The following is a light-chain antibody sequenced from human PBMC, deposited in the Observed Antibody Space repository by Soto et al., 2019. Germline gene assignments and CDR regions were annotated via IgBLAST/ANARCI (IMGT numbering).Light chain of an antibody. CDR2: AAT. CDR3: QQSSDFPPT. V-gene: IGKV1D-12*01. J-gene: IGKJ4*01. Sequence: DIEMTQTHSFVSASLGDRFTITCRASQGISSWLAWYQQKPGKAPKLLIYAATILQSGVPSRFSGSESGTDFSLTISSLQPEDFATYFCQQSSDFPPTFGGGTKV. CDR1: QGISSW.